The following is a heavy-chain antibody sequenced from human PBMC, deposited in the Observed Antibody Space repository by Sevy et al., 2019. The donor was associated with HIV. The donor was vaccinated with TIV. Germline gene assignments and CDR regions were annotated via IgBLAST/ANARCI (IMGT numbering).Heavy chain of an antibody. CDR1: GFTFSNAW. D-gene: IGHD5-18*01. Sequence: GGSLRLSCAASGFTFSNAWMSWVRQAPGKGLEWVGRIKSKTDGGTTDYAAPVKGRFTISREDSKNTLYLQMNSLKTEDTAVYYCTTVSVYSYGSSGDYWGQGTLVTVSS. V-gene: IGHV3-15*01. J-gene: IGHJ4*02. CDR3: TTVSVYSYGSSGDY. CDR2: IKSKTDGGTT.